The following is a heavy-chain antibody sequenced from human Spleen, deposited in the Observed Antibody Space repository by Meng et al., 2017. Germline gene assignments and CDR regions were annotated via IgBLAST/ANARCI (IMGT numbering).Heavy chain of an antibody. Sequence: QPQLQASGPGLVKPSEALSLTCRVSGGSISTSGSYWGWIRQPPGKGLEWIGSIGHSGITYYTPSLKSRVTVSIDTSKSQFSLKLTSVTAADTAVYYCVRSSGWVRTGFDPWGQGTLVTVSS. CDR2: IGHSGIT. CDR3: VRSSGWVRTGFDP. V-gene: IGHV4-39*01. D-gene: IGHD6-19*01. CDR1: GGSISTSGSY. J-gene: IGHJ5*02.